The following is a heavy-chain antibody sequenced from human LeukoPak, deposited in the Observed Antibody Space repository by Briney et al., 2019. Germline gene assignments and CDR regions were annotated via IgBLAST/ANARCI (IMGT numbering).Heavy chain of an antibody. CDR1: GFTFNTYP. V-gene: IGHV3-30*02. CDR3: ATQTITLVVVISPFDY. D-gene: IGHD3-22*01. J-gene: IGHJ4*02. Sequence: PAGSLRLSCAASGFTFNTYPMHWVRQAPGKGLEWGALIQDDGAKTNYADSVRGRFTISRDNSRSTVYLQMNSLKPDDTPVYYCATQTITLVVVISPFDYCGQGALVTVSS. CDR2: IQDDGAKT.